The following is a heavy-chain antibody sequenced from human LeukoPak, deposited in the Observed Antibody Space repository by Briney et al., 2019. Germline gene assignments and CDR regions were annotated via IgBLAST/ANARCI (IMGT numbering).Heavy chain of an antibody. Sequence: PGGSLRLSCAASGFTFSSYAMSWVRQAPGKGLEWVSAISGSGGSTYYADSVKGRFTISRDNSKNTLYQQMNSLRAEDTAVYYCAKGLITMIVVVIDGMDVWGQGTTVTVSS. D-gene: IGHD3-22*01. J-gene: IGHJ6*02. V-gene: IGHV3-23*01. CDR1: GFTFSSYA. CDR2: ISGSGGST. CDR3: AKGLITMIVVVIDGMDV.